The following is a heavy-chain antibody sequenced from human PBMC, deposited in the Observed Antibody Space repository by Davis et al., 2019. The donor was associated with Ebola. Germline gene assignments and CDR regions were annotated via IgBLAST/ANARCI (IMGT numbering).Heavy chain of an antibody. CDR1: GFTFSSYG. CDR3: VRDPALVVTGGGWFFGL. J-gene: IGHJ2*01. CDR2: ISYDGSNK. Sequence: GESLKISCAASGFTFSSYGMHWVRQAPGKGLEWVAVISYDGSNKYYADSVKGRFTVSRDNAKNSLYLQMKSLRAEDTAVYYCVRDPALVVTGGGWFFGLWGRGTLVTVSS. D-gene: IGHD2-21*02. V-gene: IGHV3-30*03.